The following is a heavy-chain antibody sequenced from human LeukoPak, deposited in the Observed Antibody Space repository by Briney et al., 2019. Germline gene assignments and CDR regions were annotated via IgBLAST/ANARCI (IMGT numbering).Heavy chain of an antibody. D-gene: IGHD6-13*01. Sequence: GRSLRLSCAASGFTFSSYGIHWVRQAPGKGLEWVAVISYDGSNKYYADSVKGRFTISRDNSKNTLYLQMNSLRAEDTAVYYCAKLLSWANEIDYWGQGALVTVSS. V-gene: IGHV3-30*18. CDR2: ISYDGSNK. CDR1: GFTFSSYG. J-gene: IGHJ4*02. CDR3: AKLLSWANEIDY.